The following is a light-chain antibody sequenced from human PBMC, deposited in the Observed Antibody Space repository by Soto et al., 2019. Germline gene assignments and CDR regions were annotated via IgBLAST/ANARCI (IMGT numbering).Light chain of an antibody. CDR1: QGISSY. J-gene: IGKJ1*01. V-gene: IGKV1-8*01. CDR3: QQYYSYPRT. Sequence: AIRMTQSPSSLSASTGDRVNITCRASQGISSYLAWYPQKPGKAPKLLIYAAYNLQSGVPSRFSGSGSGTDFTLTISCLQSEAFATYYCQQYYSYPRTFGQVTKVEIK. CDR2: AAY.